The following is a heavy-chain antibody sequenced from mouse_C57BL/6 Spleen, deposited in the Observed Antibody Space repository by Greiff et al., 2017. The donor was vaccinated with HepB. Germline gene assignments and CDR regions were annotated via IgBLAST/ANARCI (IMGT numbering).Heavy chain of an antibody. Sequence: EVKLMESGGGLVQPGGSLSLSCAASGFTFTDYYMSWVRQPPGKALEWLGFIRNKANGYTTEYSASVKGRFTISRDNSQSILYLQMNALRAEDSATYYCARYAWDFDVWGTGTTVTVSS. V-gene: IGHV7-3*01. CDR1: GFTFTDYY. CDR2: IRNKANGYTT. J-gene: IGHJ1*03. CDR3: ARYAWDFDV.